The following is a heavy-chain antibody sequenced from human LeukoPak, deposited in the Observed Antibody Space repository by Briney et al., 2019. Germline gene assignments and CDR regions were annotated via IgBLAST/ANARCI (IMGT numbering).Heavy chain of an antibody. CDR1: GFTSSSYG. Sequence: PGGSLRLSCAASGFTSSSYGMHWVRQAPGKGLEWVAVIWYDGSNKYYADSVKGRFTISRDNSKNTLYLQMNSLRAEDTAVYYCARDSGSSWIPYFDYWGQGTLVTVSS. J-gene: IGHJ4*02. D-gene: IGHD6-13*01. CDR3: ARDSGSSWIPYFDY. V-gene: IGHV3-33*01. CDR2: IWYDGSNK.